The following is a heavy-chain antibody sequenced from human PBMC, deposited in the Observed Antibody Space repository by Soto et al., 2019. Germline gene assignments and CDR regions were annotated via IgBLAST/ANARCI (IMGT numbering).Heavy chain of an antibody. Sequence: PGGSLRLSCAASGFTFSSYSMNWVRQAPGKGLEWVSYISSSSSTIYYADSVKGRFTISRDNAKNSLYLQMNSLRDEDTAVYYCARTDSSGYYAVRYYYGMDVWGQGTTVTVSS. V-gene: IGHV3-48*02. J-gene: IGHJ6*02. D-gene: IGHD3-22*01. CDR2: ISSSSSTI. CDR3: ARTDSSGYYAVRYYYGMDV. CDR1: GFTFSSYS.